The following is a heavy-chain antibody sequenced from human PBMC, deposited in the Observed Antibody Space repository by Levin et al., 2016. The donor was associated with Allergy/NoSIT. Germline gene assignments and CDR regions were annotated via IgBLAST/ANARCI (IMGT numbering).Heavy chain of an antibody. D-gene: IGHD2-2*01. CDR1: GYTFTSYY. V-gene: IGHV1-46*01. Sequence: ASVKVSCKASGYTFTSYYMHWVRQAPGQGLEWMGIINPSGGSTSYAQKFQGRVTITADKSTSTAYMELSSLRSEDTAVYYCAADIVVVPAPNGNYYYGMDVWGQGDHGHRLL. J-gene: IGHJ6*02. CDR2: INPSGGST. CDR3: AADIVVVPAPNGNYYYGMDV.